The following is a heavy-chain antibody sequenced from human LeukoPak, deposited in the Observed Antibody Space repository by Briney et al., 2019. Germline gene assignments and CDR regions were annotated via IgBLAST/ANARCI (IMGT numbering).Heavy chain of an antibody. CDR1: GGSISSYY. CDR2: IYYSGST. CDR3: AKGGRRWLQSPHFDY. D-gene: IGHD5-24*01. Sequence: SETLSLTCTVSGGSISSYYWSWIRQPPGKGLEWIGYIYYSGSTNYNPSLKSRVTISVDTSKNQFSLKLSSVTAADTAVYYCAKGGRRWLQSPHFDYWGQGTLVTVSS. J-gene: IGHJ4*02. V-gene: IGHV4-59*01.